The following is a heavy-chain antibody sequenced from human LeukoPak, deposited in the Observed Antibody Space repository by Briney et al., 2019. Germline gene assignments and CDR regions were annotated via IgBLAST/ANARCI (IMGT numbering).Heavy chain of an antibody. CDR3: AKDLVKSGYSYGSASLIAY. CDR2: ISSSGSTI. CDR1: GFTFSSYE. Sequence: GGSLRLSCAASGFTFSSYEMNWVRQAPGKGLEWVSYISSSGSTIYYADSVKGRFTISRDNAKNSLYLQMNSLRAEDTAVYYCAKDLVKSGYSYGSASLIAYWGQGTLVTVSS. V-gene: IGHV3-48*03. D-gene: IGHD5-18*01. J-gene: IGHJ4*02.